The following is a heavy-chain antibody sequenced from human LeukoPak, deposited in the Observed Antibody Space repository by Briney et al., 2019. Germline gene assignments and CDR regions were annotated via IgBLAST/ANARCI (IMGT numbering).Heavy chain of an antibody. CDR3: ARGFHDFWSGYGFDY. J-gene: IGHJ4*02. CDR2: IYYSGST. Sequence: SETLSLTCTVSGGSISSSSYYWGWIRQPPGKGLEWIGSIYYSGSTYYNPSLKSRVTISVDTSKNQFSLKLSSVTTADTAVYYCARGFHDFWSGYGFDYWGQGTLVTVSS. CDR1: GGSISSSSYY. D-gene: IGHD3-3*01. V-gene: IGHV4-39*07.